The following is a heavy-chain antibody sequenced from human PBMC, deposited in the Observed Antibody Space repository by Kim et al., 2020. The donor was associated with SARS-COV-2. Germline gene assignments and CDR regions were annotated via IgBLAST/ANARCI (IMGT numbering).Heavy chain of an antibody. V-gene: IGHV3-23*03. CDR2: IYSGASTT. CDR1: GFTLGSHA. Sequence: GGSLRLSCAASGFTLGSHAMTWVRQAPGKGLEWVSLIYSGASTTYYADSVKGRFTISRDNSNNTVYLQLNSLRAEDTAVYYCVKSGYASTTGPFWDYWGQGTLVTVSS. D-gene: IGHD6-13*01. CDR3: VKSGYASTTGPFWDY. J-gene: IGHJ4*02.